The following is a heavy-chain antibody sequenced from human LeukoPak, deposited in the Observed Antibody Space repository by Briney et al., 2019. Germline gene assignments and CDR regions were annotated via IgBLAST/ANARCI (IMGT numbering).Heavy chain of an antibody. V-gene: IGHV3-21*01. CDR2: IRTNNYR. D-gene: IGHD6-13*01. CDR1: GFSFSSYT. CDR3: ARVWGLAVAGGEIEY. Sequence: GGSLRLSCAASGFSFSSYTMNWLRQAPGKGLEWVSSIRTNNYRYGAGSVKGRFTISRDNAKNSLFLQMDSLRAEDTAVYYCARVWGLAVAGGEIEYWGQGTLVTVSS. J-gene: IGHJ4*02.